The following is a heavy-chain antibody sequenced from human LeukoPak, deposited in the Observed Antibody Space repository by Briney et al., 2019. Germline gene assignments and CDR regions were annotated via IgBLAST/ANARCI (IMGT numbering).Heavy chain of an antibody. CDR1: GGTFSNYG. Sequence: SVKVSCKASGGTFSNYGINWVRQAPGQGLEWMGVIIPIFDTANYAQKFQGRVTITADHSTSTAYMELSSLRSEDTAVYFCARDVGATVVFDIWGQGTFVTVSS. D-gene: IGHD1-26*01. J-gene: IGHJ3*02. CDR3: ARDVGATVVFDI. V-gene: IGHV1-69*13. CDR2: IIPIFDTA.